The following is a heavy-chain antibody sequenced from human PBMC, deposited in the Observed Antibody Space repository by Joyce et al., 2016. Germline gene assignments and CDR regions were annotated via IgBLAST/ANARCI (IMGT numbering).Heavy chain of an antibody. V-gene: IGHV3-33*01. CDR2: VLSDASGE. CDR1: ALSFSSHG. D-gene: IGHD6-13*01. CDR3: ATGAYRGSWFSPYYFDH. Sequence: QVQLLESGGGVVQPGRSLRLSCAASALSFSSHGIHWVRQAPGKGLGWVAVVLSDASGEYYVDSVKGRFIISRDNSTNTVYLQMNSLRAEDTAVYYCATGAYRGSWFSPYYFDHWGQGTLVTVSP. J-gene: IGHJ4*02.